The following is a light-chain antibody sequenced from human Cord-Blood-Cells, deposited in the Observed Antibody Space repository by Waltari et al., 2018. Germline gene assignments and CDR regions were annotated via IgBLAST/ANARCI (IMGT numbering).Light chain of an antibody. CDR2: AAS. J-gene: IGKJ1*01. V-gene: IGKV1-39*01. Sequence: DIQMTQSPSSLSASVVDRVTITCRASQSINSYLNWYQQKPGKAPKLLIYAASSLQSGVPSRFSGSGSGTDFTLTISSLQPEDFATYYCQQRYSTPRTFGQGTKVEVK. CDR3: QQRYSTPRT. CDR1: QSINSY.